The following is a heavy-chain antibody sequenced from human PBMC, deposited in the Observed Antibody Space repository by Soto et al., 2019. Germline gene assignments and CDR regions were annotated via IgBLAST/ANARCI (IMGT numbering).Heavy chain of an antibody. CDR2: IYPRDSAI. CDR3: VRLRHLWRNSFDI. Sequence: GESLKISCKSSGYSFTTYWIGWVRPVPGKGLEWMAMIYPRDSAIRYSPSFEGQVTISADKSITTAYLQWSSLKASDTAMYYCVRLRHLWRNSFDIWGQGTMVTVSS. V-gene: IGHV5-51*01. CDR1: GYSFTTYW. J-gene: IGHJ3*02.